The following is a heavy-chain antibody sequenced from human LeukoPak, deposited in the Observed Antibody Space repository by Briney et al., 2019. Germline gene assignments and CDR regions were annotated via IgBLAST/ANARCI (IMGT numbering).Heavy chain of an antibody. J-gene: IGHJ6*03. CDR2: ISAYNGNT. D-gene: IGHD6-13*01. Sequence: ASVKVSCQASGYTFTSYGISWVRQAPGQGLEWVGWISAYNGNTNYAQKLQGRVTMTTDTSTRTAYMELRSLRSDDTAVYYRAREGSSSFYYYSYYMDVWGKGNTVTVSS. CDR1: GYTFTSYG. V-gene: IGHV1-18*01. CDR3: AREGSSSFYYYSYYMDV.